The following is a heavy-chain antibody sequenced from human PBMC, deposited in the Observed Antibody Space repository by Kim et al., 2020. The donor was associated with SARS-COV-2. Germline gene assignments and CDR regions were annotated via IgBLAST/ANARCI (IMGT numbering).Heavy chain of an antibody. CDR3: ARLSIEPTTLVDY. V-gene: IGHV4-39*01. D-gene: IGHD1-1*01. Sequence: SETLSLTCTVSGGSISSSSYYWGWIRQPPGKGLEWIGSIYYSGSTYYNPSLKSRVTISVDTSKNQFSLKLSSVTAADTAVYYCARLSIEPTTLVDYWGQGTLVTVSS. CDR2: IYYSGST. J-gene: IGHJ4*02. CDR1: GGSISSSSYY.